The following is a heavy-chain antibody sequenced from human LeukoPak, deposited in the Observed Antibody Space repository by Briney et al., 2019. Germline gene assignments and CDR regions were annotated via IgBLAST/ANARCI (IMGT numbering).Heavy chain of an antibody. CDR2: ISGSGGNT. CDR1: GFTFCTYA. J-gene: IGHJ4*02. CDR3: AKTRFLFYDPFDY. Sequence: PGGSLRLSCAASGFTFCTYAMNWVRQAPGKGLEWVSAISGSGGNTTYADSVKGRFTISRDNSKKTLYLQMNSLRAEGTGVYYCAKTRFLFYDPFDYWGQGTLVTVSS. V-gene: IGHV3-23*01. D-gene: IGHD2/OR15-2a*01.